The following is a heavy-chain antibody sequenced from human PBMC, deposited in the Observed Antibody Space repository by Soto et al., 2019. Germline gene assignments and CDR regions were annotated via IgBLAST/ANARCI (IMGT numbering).Heavy chain of an antibody. Sequence: GGSLRLSCAASGFTFSSYAMSWVRQAPGKGLEWVSAISGSGGSTYYADSVKGRFTISRDNSKNTLYLQMNSLRAEDTAVYYCAKDRPQGAGYYISGYFDYWGQGTLVTVSS. V-gene: IGHV3-23*01. J-gene: IGHJ4*02. CDR1: GFTFSSYA. CDR3: AKDRPQGAGYYISGYFDY. CDR2: ISGSGGST. D-gene: IGHD3-3*01.